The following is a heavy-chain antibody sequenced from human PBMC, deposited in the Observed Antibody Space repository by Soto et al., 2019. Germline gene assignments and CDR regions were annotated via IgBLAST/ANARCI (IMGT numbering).Heavy chain of an antibody. V-gene: IGHV3-43D*04. D-gene: IGHD2-2*02. CDR3: AKDVSSGSTPSCYTSLDF. CDR2: ISWDGGRT. Sequence: GGSLSLSCAASGFTFDDYAMHWVRQAPGKGLEWVSLISWDGGRTYYADSVRGRFIVSRDSSKNSLYLQMSSLRVEDTALYYCAKDVSSGSTPSCYTSLDFWGQGALVTFSS. CDR1: GFTFDDYA. J-gene: IGHJ4*02.